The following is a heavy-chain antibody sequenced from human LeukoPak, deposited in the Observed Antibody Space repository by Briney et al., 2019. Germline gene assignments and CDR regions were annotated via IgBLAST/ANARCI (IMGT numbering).Heavy chain of an antibody. Sequence: QTGGSLRLSCAASGFTFSSYAMSWVRQAPGKGLEWVSAISGSGGSTYYADSVKGRFTISRDNSKNTLYLQMNSLRAEDTAVYYCAKGLLGYYDSSGYYVFDYFDYWGQGTLVTVSS. CDR3: AKGLLGYYDSSGYYVFDYFDY. CDR2: ISGSGGST. D-gene: IGHD3-22*01. J-gene: IGHJ4*02. CDR1: GFTFSSYA. V-gene: IGHV3-23*01.